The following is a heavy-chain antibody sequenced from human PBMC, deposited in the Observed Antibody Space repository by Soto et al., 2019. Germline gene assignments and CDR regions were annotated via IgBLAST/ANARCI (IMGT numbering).Heavy chain of an antibody. CDR1: GFTFSSYW. CDR2: MNSDGSSI. V-gene: IGHV3-74*01. J-gene: IGHJ4*02. D-gene: IGHD6-13*01. CDR3: AREIATTGLYYFDY. Sequence: EVQLVESGGGLVQPGGSLRLSCAASGFTFSSYWMHWVRQAPGKGLVWVSRMNSDGSSITYADSVKGRFTISRDSAKNTMYPQVHSLRAEDTAVYYCAREIATTGLYYFDYWGQGTLVSVST.